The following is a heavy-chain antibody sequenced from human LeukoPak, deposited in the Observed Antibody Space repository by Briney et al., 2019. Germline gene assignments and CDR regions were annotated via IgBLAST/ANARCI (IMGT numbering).Heavy chain of an antibody. D-gene: IGHD3-10*01. CDR2: ISAYNGNT. J-gene: IGHJ4*02. CDR3: ASGGKDYYGSGHLFDY. V-gene: IGHV1-18*01. Sequence: ASVKVSCKASGYTFTSYGTSWVRQAPGQGLEWMGWISAYNGNTNYAQKLQGRVTMTTDTSTSTAYMELRSLRSDDTAVYYCASGGKDYYGSGHLFDYWGQETLVTVSS. CDR1: GYTFTSYG.